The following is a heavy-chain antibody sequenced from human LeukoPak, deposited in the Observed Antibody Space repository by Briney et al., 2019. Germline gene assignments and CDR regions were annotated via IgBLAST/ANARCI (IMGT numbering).Heavy chain of an antibody. D-gene: IGHD3-22*01. Sequence: ASVKVSCKASGYTFTSYYMHWVRQAPGQGLELMGIINPSGGSTSYAQKFQGRVTMTRGLSTSKVYMELSRLRSEDTAVYYCARDGSPQSDYYDSSGMYYMDVWGKGTTVTVSS. CDR2: INPSGGST. CDR1: GYTFTSYY. CDR3: ARDGSPQSDYYDSSGMYYMDV. V-gene: IGHV1-46*01. J-gene: IGHJ6*03.